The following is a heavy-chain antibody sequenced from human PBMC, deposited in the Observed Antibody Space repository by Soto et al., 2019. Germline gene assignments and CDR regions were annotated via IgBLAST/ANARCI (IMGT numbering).Heavy chain of an antibody. CDR3: ARGVNAGVDY. Sequence: GXSVKVCCKASGYTFTTLDINWVRQTAGQGLEWMGWMSPTTGYTGFAQKFQGRVAMTSDNSIKTAYMELSSLRSEDTAVYYCARGVNAGVDYWGQGTLVTVSS. V-gene: IGHV1-8*01. CDR1: GYTFTTLD. CDR2: MSPTTGYT. J-gene: IGHJ4*01.